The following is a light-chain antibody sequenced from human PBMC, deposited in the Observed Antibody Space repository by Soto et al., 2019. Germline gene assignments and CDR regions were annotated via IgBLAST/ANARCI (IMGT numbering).Light chain of an antibody. CDR2: EVT. J-gene: IGLJ1*01. CDR3: SSYAGSNNYV. V-gene: IGLV2-8*01. Sequence: SVLTQPPSASGSPGQSVTISCTGTSSDVGGYNYVSWYQQHPGKALKLLIYEVTKRPSGVPDRFYGSKSGNTASLTVSGLQAEAEADYFCSSYAGSNNYVLGTGTKVTV. CDR1: SSDVGGYNY.